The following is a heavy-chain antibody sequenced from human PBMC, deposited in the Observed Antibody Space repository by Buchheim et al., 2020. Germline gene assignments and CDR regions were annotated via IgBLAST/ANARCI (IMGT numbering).Heavy chain of an antibody. Sequence: QLQLQESGPGLVKPSETLSLTCTVSGGSISSSSYYWGWIRQPPGKGLEWIGSIYYSGSTYYNPSLKSRVTLSVDTSKNPFSLKLSSVTAADTAVYYCARDLGYYDFWSGYPFDYWGQGTL. CDR2: IYYSGST. CDR3: ARDLGYYDFWSGYPFDY. CDR1: GGSISSSSYY. D-gene: IGHD3-3*01. J-gene: IGHJ4*02. V-gene: IGHV4-39*07.